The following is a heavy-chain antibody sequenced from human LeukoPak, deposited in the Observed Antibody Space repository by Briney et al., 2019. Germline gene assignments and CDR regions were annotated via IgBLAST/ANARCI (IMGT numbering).Heavy chain of an antibody. Sequence: VGSLRLSCAASGFTFSSYAMNWVRQAPGKGLEWVSGIGYTGDSTFYADSVKGRFTVSRDSSKNTLFLHMNSLRAEDTALYYCAKSPTVDAAFDIWGQGTMVTVSS. D-gene: IGHD4-23*01. CDR1: GFTFSSYA. CDR3: AKSPTVDAAFDI. CDR2: IGYTGDST. J-gene: IGHJ3*02. V-gene: IGHV3-23*01.